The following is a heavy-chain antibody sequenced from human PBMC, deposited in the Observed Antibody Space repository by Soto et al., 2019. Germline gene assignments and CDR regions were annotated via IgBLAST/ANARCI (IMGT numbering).Heavy chain of an antibody. J-gene: IGHJ6*02. V-gene: IGHV4-34*01. CDR2: INHSGST. Sequence: PSETLSLACAVYGGSFSGYYWSWIRQPPGKGLEWIGEINHSGSTNYNPSLKSRVTISVDTSKNQFSLKLSSVTAADTAVYYCARDRRRSYYGSGSPDGMDVWGQGTTVTVSS. CDR1: GGSFSGYY. CDR3: ARDRRRSYYGSGSPDGMDV. D-gene: IGHD3-10*01.